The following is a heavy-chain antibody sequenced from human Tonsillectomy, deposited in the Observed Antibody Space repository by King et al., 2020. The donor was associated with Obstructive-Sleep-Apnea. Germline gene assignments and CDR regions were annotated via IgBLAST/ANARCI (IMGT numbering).Heavy chain of an antibody. CDR3: SRGHYYDSSGYYGIDAFDI. D-gene: IGHD3-22*01. Sequence: VQLVESGGGLIQPGRSLRLSCTASGFTFGDYAMSWFRQAPGKGLEWVGFIRSKAYGGTTEYAASVKGRFTISRDDSKSIAYLQMNSLKTEETAVYYCSRGHYYDSSGYYGIDAFDIWGQGTMVNVSS. V-gene: IGHV3-49*03. CDR1: GFTFGDYA. CDR2: IRSKAYGGTT. J-gene: IGHJ3*02.